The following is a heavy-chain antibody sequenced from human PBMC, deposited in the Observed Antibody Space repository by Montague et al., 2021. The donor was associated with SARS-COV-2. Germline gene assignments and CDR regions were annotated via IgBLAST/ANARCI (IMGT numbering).Heavy chain of an antibody. Sequence: SETLSLTCTVSGGSISSYHHYWGWIRQPPGKGLEWIGAMYYSGSTWLNPSLKSRVTISADTSKNQLSLNLRSVTAADTAVYYCARRPYYYDSSGQFDPWGQGVLVTVSS. V-gene: IGHV4-39*07. CDR2: MYYSGST. CDR3: ARRPYYYDSSGQFDP. D-gene: IGHD3-22*01. CDR1: GGSISSYHHY. J-gene: IGHJ5*02.